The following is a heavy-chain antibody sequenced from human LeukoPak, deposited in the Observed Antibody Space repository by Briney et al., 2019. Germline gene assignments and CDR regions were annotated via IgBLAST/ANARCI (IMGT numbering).Heavy chain of an antibody. CDR1: GFTFTRTD. J-gene: IGHJ4*02. CDR3: ITYFI. Sequence: GGSLRLSCAASGFTFTRTDMGWVRQPPGKGLEWVGRIKTKAGGETTDYAAPVKGRFTVSRDDPTNTLYLQMNSLKTEDTAVYYCITYFIRGQGTLVTVSS. V-gene: IGHV3-15*01. D-gene: IGHD3-9*01. CDR2: IKTKAGGETT.